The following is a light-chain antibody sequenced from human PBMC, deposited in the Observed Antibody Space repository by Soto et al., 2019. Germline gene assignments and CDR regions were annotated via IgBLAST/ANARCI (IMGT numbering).Light chain of an antibody. J-gene: IGLJ1*01. Sequence: QSVLSQPGCVSGSPGQSITISCTGTRRDGGNYKYVSWYQQHPGKAPKLMIYEVSNRPSGVSNRFSGSKSGNTASLTISGLQAEDETDYYCFSYTSSGTYVFGPGTKVTVL. CDR1: RRDGGNYKY. CDR2: EVS. CDR3: FSYTSSGTYV. V-gene: IGLV2-14*01.